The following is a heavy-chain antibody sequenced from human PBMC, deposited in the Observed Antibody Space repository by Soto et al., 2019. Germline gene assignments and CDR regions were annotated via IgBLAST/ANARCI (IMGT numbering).Heavy chain of an antibody. D-gene: IGHD3-3*01. V-gene: IGHV3-33*01. CDR2: IWYDGSNK. CDR1: GFTFSSYG. J-gene: IGHJ4*02. Sequence: GGSLRLSCAASGFTFSSYGMHWVRQAPGKGLEWVAVIWYDGSNKYYADSVKGRFTISRDNSKNTLYLQMNSLRAEDTAVYYCARASDDFWSGYYDFDYWGQGTLVTVSS. CDR3: ARASDDFWSGYYDFDY.